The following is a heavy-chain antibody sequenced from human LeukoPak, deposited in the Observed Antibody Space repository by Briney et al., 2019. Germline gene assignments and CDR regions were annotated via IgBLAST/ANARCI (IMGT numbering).Heavy chain of an antibody. D-gene: IGHD3-22*01. CDR2: ISGSGVST. J-gene: IGHJ4*02. Sequence: TGGSLRLSCAASGFTFSSYAMSWVRQAPGKGLEWVSSISGSGVSTYYADSVKGRFTISRANSKNTLYMKMNSLRAEDTAVYYCAKDRLSVYYYDSSGYYYFDYWGQGTLVTVSS. V-gene: IGHV3-23*01. CDR1: GFTFSSYA. CDR3: AKDRLSVYYYDSSGYYYFDY.